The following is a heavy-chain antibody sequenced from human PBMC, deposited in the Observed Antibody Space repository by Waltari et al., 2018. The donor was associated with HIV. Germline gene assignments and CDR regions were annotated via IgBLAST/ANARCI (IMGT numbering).Heavy chain of an antibody. CDR1: GGSISSGGYY. D-gene: IGHD6-19*01. CDR2: IYYSGST. V-gene: IGHV4-31*01. Sequence: QVQLQESGPGLVKPSQTLSLTCTVPGGSISSGGYYWSWIRQHPGKGLEWIGYIYYSGSTYYNPSLMSLVTISVDTSKNQCSLKLSSVTAADTAVYYCASRPETYSSGWYVDYWGQGTLVTVSS. CDR3: ASRPETYSSGWYVDY. J-gene: IGHJ4*02.